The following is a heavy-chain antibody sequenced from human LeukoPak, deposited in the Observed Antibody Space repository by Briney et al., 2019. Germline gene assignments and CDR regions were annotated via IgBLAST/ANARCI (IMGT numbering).Heavy chain of an antibody. CDR2: IYYSGST. V-gene: IGHV4-59*08. CDR1: GGSISSYY. D-gene: IGHD1-26*01. CDR3: ARHLXLGXEXXYXXXXXDI. J-gene: IGHJ3*02. Sequence: PSETLSLTCTVSGGSISSYYWSWIRQPPGKGLEWIGYIYYSGSTNYNPSLKSRVTISVDTSKNQFSLKLSSVTAADTAVYYCARHLXLGXEXXYXXXXXDIWXQGTMVTVS.